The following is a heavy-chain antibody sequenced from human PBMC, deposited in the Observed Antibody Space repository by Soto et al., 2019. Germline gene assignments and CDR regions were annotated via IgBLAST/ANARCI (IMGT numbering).Heavy chain of an antibody. CDR1: GGSFSGYY. V-gene: IGHV4-34*01. J-gene: IGHJ4*02. D-gene: IGHD2-21*02. CDR3: ARGVYGGNSGLGHIDY. Sequence: SETLSLTSAVYGGSFSGYYWSWIRQPPGKGLEWIGEINYSGSTNYNPSLKSRVTISVDTSKNQFSLKLSSVTAADTAVYYCARGVYGGNSGLGHIDYWGQGTLVTVYS. CDR2: INYSGST.